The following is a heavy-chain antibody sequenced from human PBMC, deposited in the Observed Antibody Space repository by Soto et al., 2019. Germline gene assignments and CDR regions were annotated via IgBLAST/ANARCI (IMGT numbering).Heavy chain of an antibody. CDR1: GYTFTSYG. Sequence: ASVKVSCKASGYTFTSYGISWVLQAPGQGLEWMGWISAYNGNTNYAQKLQGRVTMTTDTSTSTAYMELRSLRSDDTAVYYCARDRSSSWPDAFDIWGQGTMVTVSS. J-gene: IGHJ3*02. V-gene: IGHV1-18*01. CDR3: ARDRSSSWPDAFDI. CDR2: ISAYNGNT. D-gene: IGHD6-13*01.